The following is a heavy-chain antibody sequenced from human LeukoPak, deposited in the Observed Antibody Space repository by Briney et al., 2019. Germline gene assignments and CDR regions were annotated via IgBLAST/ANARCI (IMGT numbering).Heavy chain of an antibody. V-gene: IGHV3-30*18. Sequence: GGSLRLSCAASGFTFSSYGMHWVRQAPGKGLEWVAVISYDGSNKYYADSVKGRFTISRDNSKNTLYLQMNSLRAEDMAVYYCAKGLTTVTSDYWGQGTLVTVSS. J-gene: IGHJ4*02. D-gene: IGHD4-17*01. CDR3: AKGLTTVTSDY. CDR1: GFTFSSYG. CDR2: ISYDGSNK.